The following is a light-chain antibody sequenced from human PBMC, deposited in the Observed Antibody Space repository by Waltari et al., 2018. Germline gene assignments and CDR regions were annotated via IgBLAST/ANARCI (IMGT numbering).Light chain of an antibody. CDR1: KLGDKH. CDR2: QDS. V-gene: IGLV3-1*01. Sequence: SYELTQPPSVSVSPGQTASIHSPGDKLGDKHACWYQQKPGQAPGLVMYQDSKRPSGIPERFSGSNSGNAATLTISGTQAMDEADYYCQAWDSSTVVFGGGTKLTVL. J-gene: IGLJ2*01. CDR3: QAWDSSTVV.